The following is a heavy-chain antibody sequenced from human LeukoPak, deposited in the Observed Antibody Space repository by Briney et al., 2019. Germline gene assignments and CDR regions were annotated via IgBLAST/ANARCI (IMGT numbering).Heavy chain of an antibody. J-gene: IGHJ6*02. D-gene: IGHD2-2*01. CDR1: GYTFTSYG. Sequence: ASVKVSCKASGYTFTSYGISWVRQAPGQGLEWMGWISAYNGNTNYAQKLQGRVTMTTDTSTSTAYMELRSLRSDDTAVYYCARAYCSSTSCYYHYYYGMDVWGQGTTVTVSS. CDR2: ISAYNGNT. CDR3: ARAYCSSTSCYYHYYYGMDV. V-gene: IGHV1-18*01.